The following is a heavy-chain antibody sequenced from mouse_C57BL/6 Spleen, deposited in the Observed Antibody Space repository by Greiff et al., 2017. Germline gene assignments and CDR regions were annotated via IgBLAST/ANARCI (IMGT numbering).Heavy chain of an antibody. J-gene: IGHJ4*01. CDR2: ISYDGSN. CDR1: GYSITSGYY. CDR3: ARDLLDY. Sequence: VQLKESGPGLVKPSQSLSLTCSVTGYSITSGYYWNWIRQFPGNKLEWMGYISYDGSNNYNPSLKNRISITRDTSKNQFFLKLNSVTTEDTATYYCARDLLDYWGQGTSVTVSS. V-gene: IGHV3-6*01.